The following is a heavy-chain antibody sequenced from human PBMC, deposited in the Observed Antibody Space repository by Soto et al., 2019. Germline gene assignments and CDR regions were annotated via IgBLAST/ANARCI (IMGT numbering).Heavy chain of an antibody. CDR2: IKDGGRT. V-gene: IGHV4-34*01. Sequence: QVQLQQWGAGLLKPSETLSLNCAVNGGSLSGYYWSWIRQPPGKGLEWIGEIKDGGRTNYSPSLKSRATISSDTANYQCSLRLYSVTAADTGVYYCARGQEGVVATHWDQGTLVTVSS. CDR3: ARGQEGVVATH. J-gene: IGHJ4*02. CDR1: GGSLSGYY. D-gene: IGHD5-12*01.